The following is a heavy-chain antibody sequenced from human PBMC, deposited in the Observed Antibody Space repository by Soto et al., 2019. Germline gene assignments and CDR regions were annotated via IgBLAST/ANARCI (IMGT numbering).Heavy chain of an antibody. J-gene: IGHJ4*02. CDR1: GGSIGTYY. D-gene: IGHD2-8*01. CDR2: LFYSGRT. CDR3: ARDGYCTNGVCYGGVGPFDY. Sequence: PSETLSLTCTVSGGSIGTYYWNWHPQSPGKELEGSGYLFYSGRTNYNPSLKSRLTLSVDTSTTQVSLKLSSVSAAVTAVYYCARDGYCTNGVCYGGVGPFDYWGQGTLVTVSS. V-gene: IGHV4-59*13.